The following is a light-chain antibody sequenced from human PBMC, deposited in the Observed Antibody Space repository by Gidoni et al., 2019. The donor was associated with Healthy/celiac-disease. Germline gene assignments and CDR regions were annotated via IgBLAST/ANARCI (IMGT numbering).Light chain of an antibody. V-gene: IGKV1-5*03. Sequence: DIQMTQSPSTLSASVGDRVTITCRASQSISSWLAWYQQKPGKAPKILIYKASSLESGVPSRFSGSGSGTEVTLTISSRQPDDFVTYYCQQHNSYSGYTFXXXTKLEIK. CDR3: QQHNSYSGYT. CDR2: KAS. J-gene: IGKJ2*01. CDR1: QSISSW.